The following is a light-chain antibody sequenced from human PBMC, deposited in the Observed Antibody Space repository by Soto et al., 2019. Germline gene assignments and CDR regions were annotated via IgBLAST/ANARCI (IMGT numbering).Light chain of an antibody. CDR3: QQYYSTPLT. CDR1: QSVLYRSNNKNY. CDR2: WAS. J-gene: IGKJ4*01. V-gene: IGKV4-1*01. Sequence: DIVMTQSPGSLAVSLGERATINCESSQSVLYRSNNKNYLAWYQQKPGQPPKLLIYWASTRESGVPDRFSGSGSGTDFTLTISSLQAEDVAVYYCQQYYSTPLTFGGGTKVDIK.